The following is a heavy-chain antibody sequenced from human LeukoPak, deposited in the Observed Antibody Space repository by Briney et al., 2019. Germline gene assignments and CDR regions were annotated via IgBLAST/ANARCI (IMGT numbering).Heavy chain of an antibody. V-gene: IGHV1-69*13. J-gene: IGHJ4*02. CDR2: IIPIFGTA. CDR3: ARNDYYGSGSCNY. D-gene: IGHD3-10*01. Sequence: SVKVSCKASGYIFTGYSMHWVRQAPGQGLEWMGGIIPIFGTANYAQKFQGRVTITADESTSTAYMELSSLRSEDTAVYYCARNDYYGSGSCNYWGQGTLVTVSS. CDR1: GYIFTGYS.